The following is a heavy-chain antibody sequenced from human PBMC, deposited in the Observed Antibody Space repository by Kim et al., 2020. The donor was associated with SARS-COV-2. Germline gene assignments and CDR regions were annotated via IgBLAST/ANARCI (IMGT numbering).Heavy chain of an antibody. CDR3: ARDGLCSGGTCYFPEYF. D-gene: IGHD6-25*01. J-gene: IGHJ1*01. CDR1: GFTFSTYE. Sequence: GGSLRLSCVASGFTFSTYEMTWVRQAPGRGLEWVAYISISGTTKYYADFVQGRFTISRDDAQKSVYLQLNSLTVEDTAEYYCARDGLCSGGTCYFPEYF. CDR2: ISISGTTK. V-gene: IGHV3-48*03.